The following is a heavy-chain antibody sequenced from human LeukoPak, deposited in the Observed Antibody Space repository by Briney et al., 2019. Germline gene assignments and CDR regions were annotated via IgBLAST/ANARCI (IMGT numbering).Heavy chain of an antibody. J-gene: IGHJ4*02. V-gene: IGHV1-69*04. Sequence: SVKVSCKASGGTFSSYAISWVRQAPGQGLEWMGRIIPILGMANYAQKFQGRVTITADKSTSTAYMELSSLRSEDTAVYYCARDRVAVAGPFDYWGQGTLVTVSS. CDR3: ARDRVAVAGPFDY. CDR2: IIPILGMA. D-gene: IGHD6-19*01. CDR1: GGTFSSYA.